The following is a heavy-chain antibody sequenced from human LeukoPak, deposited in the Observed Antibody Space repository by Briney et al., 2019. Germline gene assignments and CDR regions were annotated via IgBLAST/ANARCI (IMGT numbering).Heavy chain of an antibody. CDR2: ISSSGDT. CDR3: ARDRGRGFDS. CDR1: GFTLINYD. Sequence: GGSLRLSCAASGFTLINYDMNWVRQAPGKGLEWVSYISSSGDTQYTISRDNAKNSLYLQMNRLRDEDTAIYYCARDRGRGFDSWGQGSLVTVSS. J-gene: IGHJ4*02. V-gene: IGHV3-48*02. D-gene: IGHD3-10*01.